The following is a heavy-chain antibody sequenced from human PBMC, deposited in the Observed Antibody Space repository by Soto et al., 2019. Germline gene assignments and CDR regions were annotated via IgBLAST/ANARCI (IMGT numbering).Heavy chain of an antibody. D-gene: IGHD5-18*01. J-gene: IGHJ3*01. V-gene: IGHV4-30-2*01. CDR1: GVSISTSTYS. Sequence: QLQLQESGSGLVKPSQTLSLTCAVSGVSISTSTYSWSWIRQTPGKGLEWIGYMLQSGSAYYNPSLKKRVTISADSSKDQFSLKLTSMTAADTAVYYCARAGYRYGANAFDVWGQGTIVTVSS. CDR3: ARAGYRYGANAFDV. CDR2: MLQSGSA.